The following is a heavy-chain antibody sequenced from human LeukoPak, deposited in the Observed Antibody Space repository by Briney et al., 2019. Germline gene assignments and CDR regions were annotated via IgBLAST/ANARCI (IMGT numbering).Heavy chain of an antibody. CDR2: MNPNSGNT. Sequence: ASVKVCCKASGYTFTSYDINWVRQATGQGLEWMGWMNPNSGNTGYAQKFQGRVTMTRSASINTAYMELSSLTSDDTAVYYCARSSVGARRRIDYWGQGTLVTVSS. V-gene: IGHV1-8*01. CDR3: ARSSVGARRRIDY. D-gene: IGHD1-26*01. CDR1: GYTFTSYD. J-gene: IGHJ4*02.